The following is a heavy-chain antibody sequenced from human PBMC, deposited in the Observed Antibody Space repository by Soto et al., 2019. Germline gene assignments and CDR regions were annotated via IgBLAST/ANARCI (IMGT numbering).Heavy chain of an antibody. J-gene: IGHJ5*02. D-gene: IGHD6-19*01. V-gene: IGHV1-18*01. CDR1: GYTFTSYG. CDR3: ARDVWQWLVGDTWFDP. CDR2: ISAYNGNT. Sequence: ASVKVSCKASGYTFTSYGISWVRQAPGQGLEWMGWISAYNGNTNYAQKLQGRVTMTTDTSTCTSYMELRCLRSDDTAVYYCARDVWQWLVGDTWFDPWGQGTLVTVSS.